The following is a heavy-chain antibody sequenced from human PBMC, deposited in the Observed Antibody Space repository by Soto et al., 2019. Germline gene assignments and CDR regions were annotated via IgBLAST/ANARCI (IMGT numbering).Heavy chain of an antibody. CDR1: GGSISSSSYY. D-gene: IGHD6-6*01. V-gene: IGHV4-39*01. CDR3: ARLELAGYYYMYV. J-gene: IGHJ6*03. CDR2: IYYSGST. Sequence: SETLSLTCTVSGGSISSSSYYWGWIRQPPGKGLEWIGSIYYSGSTYYNPSLKSRVTISVDTSKNQFSLKLSSVTAADTAVYYCARLELAGYYYMYVWGKGTTVTVSS.